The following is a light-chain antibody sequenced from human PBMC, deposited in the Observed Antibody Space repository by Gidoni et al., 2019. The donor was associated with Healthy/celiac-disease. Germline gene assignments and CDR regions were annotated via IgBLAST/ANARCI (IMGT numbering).Light chain of an antibody. V-gene: IGLV7-46*01. Sequence: QAVVTQEPSLTLSPGGTVTLTCGSSTGAVTSGHYPYWFQQKPGQAPRTLIYDTSNKHSWTPARFSGSLLGGQAALTLSGAQPEDEAEYYCLLSYSGAHVVFGGGTKLTVL. CDR1: TGAVTSGHY. CDR3: LLSYSGAHVV. CDR2: DTS. J-gene: IGLJ2*01.